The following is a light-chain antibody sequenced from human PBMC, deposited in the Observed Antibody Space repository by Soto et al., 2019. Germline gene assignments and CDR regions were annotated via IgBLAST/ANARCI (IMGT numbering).Light chain of an antibody. CDR3: QHYNDRPPWT. CDR1: QSINTN. V-gene: IGKV3-15*01. Sequence: IVMTQSPDTLAVSPGETVTLSCRASQSINTNLAWFQQKPGRAPRLLIFGASTRATDIPARFSGSGSGTEFTLTISTLQSEDFAVYYCQHYNDRPPWTFGQGTKVDIK. J-gene: IGKJ1*01. CDR2: GAS.